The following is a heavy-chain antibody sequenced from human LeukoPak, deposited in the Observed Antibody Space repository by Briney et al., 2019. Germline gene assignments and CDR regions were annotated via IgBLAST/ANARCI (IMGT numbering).Heavy chain of an antibody. CDR3: ARDQEAGTPGV. V-gene: IGHV1-46*01. CDR1: GYTFTSYY. D-gene: IGHD1-1*01. Sequence: ASVKVFCKASGYTFTSYYMHWVRQAPGQGLEWMGIXXPXXXSTSYAXKFQGRVTMTRDTSTSTVYMELSSLRSEDTAVYYCARDQEAGTPGVWGKGTTVTVSS. J-gene: IGHJ6*04. CDR2: XXPXXXST.